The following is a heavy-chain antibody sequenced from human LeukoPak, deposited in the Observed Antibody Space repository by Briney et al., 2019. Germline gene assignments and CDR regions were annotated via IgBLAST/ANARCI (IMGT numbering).Heavy chain of an antibody. CDR1: GGSVSSSSNY. Sequence: SETLSLTCTVSGGSVSSSSNYWGWVRQPPGEGLEWIGSIYYSGTTYYSPPLKSRVTISVDTSENHFSLKLTSVTAADTAVYYCARHSSYYGSSGYYVLSPFDYWGQGTLVTVSS. CDR2: IYYSGTT. D-gene: IGHD3-22*01. J-gene: IGHJ4*02. CDR3: ARHSSYYGSSGYYVLSPFDY. V-gene: IGHV4-39*01.